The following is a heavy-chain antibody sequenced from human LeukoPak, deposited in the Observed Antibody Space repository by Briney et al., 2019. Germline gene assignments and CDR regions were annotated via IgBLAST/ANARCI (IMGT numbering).Heavy chain of an antibody. J-gene: IGHJ3*01. CDR1: GGSISSYY. Sequence: SETLSLTCTVSGGSISSYYWSWIRQPAGKGLEWIGRIYISGSGSTNYNPSLKSRVTMSVDTSKNQFSLRLTSVTAADTAVYYCARVPPDYNDLHDALDLWGQGTVVTVSS. D-gene: IGHD4-17*01. CDR2: IYISGSGST. CDR3: ARVPPDYNDLHDALDL. V-gene: IGHV4-4*07.